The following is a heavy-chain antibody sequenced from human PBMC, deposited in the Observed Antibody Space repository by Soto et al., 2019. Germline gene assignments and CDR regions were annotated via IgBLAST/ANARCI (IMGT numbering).Heavy chain of an antibody. V-gene: IGHV3-30*18. CDR3: VKGGAFDIIKITA. J-gene: IGHJ5*02. CDR1: GFSFSSHG. D-gene: IGHD3-16*01. Sequence: GGSLRLSCAASGFSFSSHGMHWVRQAPGKGLEWVAVISYDGSSTYYGDSVKGRFTISRDNSKNTLSLQINSLRAEDTAVYYCVKGGAFDIIKITAWGQGTLVTVSS. CDR2: ISYDGSST.